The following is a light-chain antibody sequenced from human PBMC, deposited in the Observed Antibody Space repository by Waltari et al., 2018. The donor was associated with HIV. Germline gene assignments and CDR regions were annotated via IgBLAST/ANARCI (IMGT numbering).Light chain of an antibody. J-gene: IGLJ3*02. CDR3: QVWDSSSDHWV. V-gene: IGLV3-21*02. CDR1: NIRSKS. CDR2: DDS. Sequence: SYVLPSTPSVSVAPGQTARLTWGGNNIRSKSVHWYQQKPGQAPVLVVYDDSDRPSGIPERFSGSNSGNTATLTISRVEAGDEADYYCQVWDSSSDHWVFGGGTKLTVL.